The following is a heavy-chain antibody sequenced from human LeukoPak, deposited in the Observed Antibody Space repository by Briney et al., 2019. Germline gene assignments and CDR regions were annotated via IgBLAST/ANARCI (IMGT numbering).Heavy chain of an antibody. CDR2: MHHSGNT. Sequence: SAETLSLTCTVSGNSIRSDYYWGWIRQPPGKGLEWIGSMHHSGNTNYNPSLKSRVTMSVDTSSKSQFSLNLSSVTAADTAVYFCVAYFSGYPRIQYWGQGTLVTISS. V-gene: IGHV4-38-2*02. CDR3: VAYFSGYPRIQY. D-gene: IGHD5-12*01. J-gene: IGHJ4*02. CDR1: GNSIRSDYY.